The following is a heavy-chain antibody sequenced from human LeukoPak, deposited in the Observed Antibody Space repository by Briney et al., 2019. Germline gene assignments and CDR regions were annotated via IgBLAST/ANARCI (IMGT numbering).Heavy chain of an antibody. D-gene: IGHD5-24*01. CDR2: INSDGSST. CDR3: ARLGTATPDDV. J-gene: IGHJ6*02. V-gene: IGHV3-74*01. CDR1: GFTLSSYW. Sequence: GGSLRLSCAASGFTLSSYWMHRVRQAPGKGLLWVSRINSDGSSTSYADSVKGRFTISRDNAKNTLYLQMNGLRAEDTAVYYCARLGTATPDDVWGQGTTVTVSS.